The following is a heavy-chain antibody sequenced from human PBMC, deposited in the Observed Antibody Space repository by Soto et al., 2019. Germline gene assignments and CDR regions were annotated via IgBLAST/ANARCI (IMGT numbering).Heavy chain of an antibody. J-gene: IGHJ6*02. Sequence: EVQLLESGGGLVQPGGSLRLSCAASGFTFSSYAMSWVRQAPGKGLEWVSAISGSGGSTYYADSVKGRFTISRDNSKNTLYLQMNSLRAEDTPVYYCAKVMNPLGSYLDYYYYGMDVWGQGTTATVSS. CDR2: ISGSGGST. D-gene: IGHD1-26*01. CDR3: AKVMNPLGSYLDYYYYGMDV. CDR1: GFTFSSYA. V-gene: IGHV3-23*01.